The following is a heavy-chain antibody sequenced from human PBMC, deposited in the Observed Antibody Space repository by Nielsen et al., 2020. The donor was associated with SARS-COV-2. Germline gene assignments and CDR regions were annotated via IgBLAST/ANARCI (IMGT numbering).Heavy chain of an antibody. CDR1: GFTFRTHA. CDR2: IWSDENNK. Sequence: GESLKISCAASGFTFRTHAMHWVRQAPGKGLEWVAFIWSDENNKYYGDSVKGRFAISRDNSKNTVYLQMNSLRADDTAVYYCARAMGAYQNFDIWGQGTLVTVSS. D-gene: IGHD3-16*01. J-gene: IGHJ4*02. CDR3: ARAMGAYQNFDI. V-gene: IGHV3-33*01.